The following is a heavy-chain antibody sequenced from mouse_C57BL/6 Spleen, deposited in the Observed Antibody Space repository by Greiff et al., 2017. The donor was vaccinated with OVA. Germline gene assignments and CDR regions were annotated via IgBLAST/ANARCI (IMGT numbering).Heavy chain of an antibody. V-gene: IGHV1-76*01. CDR2: IYPGSGNT. CDR1: GYTFTDYY. CDR3: ARGYSKPLWYFDV. Sequence: QVQLQQSGAELVRPGASVKLSCKASGYTFTDYYINWVKQRPGQGLEWIARIYPGSGNTYYNEKFKGKATLTAEKSSNTAYMQLSSLTSEDSAVYFCARGYSKPLWYFDVWGTGTTVTVSS. D-gene: IGHD2-5*01. J-gene: IGHJ1*03.